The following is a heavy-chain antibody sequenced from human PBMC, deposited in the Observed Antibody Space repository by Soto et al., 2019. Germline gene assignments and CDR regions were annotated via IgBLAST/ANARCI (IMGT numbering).Heavy chain of an antibody. CDR2: IRSSSNTI. D-gene: IGHD4-17*01. V-gene: IGHV3-48*02. Sequence: GGSLRLSCAASGCTFSSYSMNWVRQAPGKGLEWVSYIRSSSNTIYYADSVKGRFTISTDNAKNSLYLQMNSLRDEDTAAYYCARDRDYAFDYWGQGTLVTVSS. CDR1: GCTFSSYS. J-gene: IGHJ4*02. CDR3: ARDRDYAFDY.